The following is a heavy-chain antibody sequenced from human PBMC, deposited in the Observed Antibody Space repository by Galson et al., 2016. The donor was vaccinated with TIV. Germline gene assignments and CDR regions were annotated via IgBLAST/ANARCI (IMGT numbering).Heavy chain of an antibody. CDR2: IYWDDDK. CDR1: GFSPNTRGVG. Sequence: ALVKPTQTLTLTCTFSGFSPNTRGVGVGWIRQPPGKALEWLALIYWDDDKRYSPSLKNRLTITKDTSKNQVVLTMTNMDPVDTATYYCAHANLQWLIQAFDFWGQGTLVTVSS. CDR3: AHANLQWLIQAFDF. V-gene: IGHV2-5*02. J-gene: IGHJ4*02. D-gene: IGHD6-19*01.